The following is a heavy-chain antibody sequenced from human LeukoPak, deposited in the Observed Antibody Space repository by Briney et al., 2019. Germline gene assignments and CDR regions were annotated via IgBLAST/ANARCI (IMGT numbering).Heavy chain of an antibody. CDR2: IIGIVGSA. V-gene: IGHV3-23*01. CDR1: EFPFTSYK. D-gene: IGHD3-10*01. CDR3: AKARGEEAYLNAFDI. Sequence: GGSLKLSCAASEFPFTSYKMNWVRQPPGKGLEWVPAIIGIVGSAYYAVSVKGRVTISRDNSNHTLYLQMSSLRAEDTAVYYSAKARGEEAYLNAFDIWGQGTMFTVPS. J-gene: IGHJ3*02.